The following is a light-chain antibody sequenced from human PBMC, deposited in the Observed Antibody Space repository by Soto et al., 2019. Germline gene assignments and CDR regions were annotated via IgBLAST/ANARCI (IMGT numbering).Light chain of an antibody. V-gene: IGLV1-36*01. CDR2: YDD. CDR1: WSNIGNNA. J-gene: IGLJ2*01. CDR3: AVWDDSLNGRI. Sequence: QSVLTQPPSVSEAPRQRVTISCSGSWSNIGNNAVSWFQQLPGKAPKLLIYYDDLLASGVSDRFSGSKSDTSASLAISGLQSEDEADYYCAVWDDSLNGRIFGGGTKLTVL.